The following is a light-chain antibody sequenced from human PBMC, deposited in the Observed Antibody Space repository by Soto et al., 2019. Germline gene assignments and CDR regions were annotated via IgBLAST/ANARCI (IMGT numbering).Light chain of an antibody. J-gene: IGKJ5*01. CDR1: QSVSSSY. CDR2: GAS. CDR3: QQYNNWPS. V-gene: IGKV3-20*01. Sequence: EMGLTQSACTLSWSRGERASRSCGASQSVSSSYLAWYQQKPGQAPRLLIYGASSRATGIPDRFSGSGSGTELTLTIRSLKYADFAVYYCQQYNNWPSFGQGTRLEIK.